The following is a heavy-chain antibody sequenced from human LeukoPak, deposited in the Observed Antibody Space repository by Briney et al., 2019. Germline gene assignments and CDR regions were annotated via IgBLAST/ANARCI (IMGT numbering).Heavy chain of an antibody. J-gene: IGHJ4*02. D-gene: IGHD2-2*01. CDR3: ARASPQENIVVVAAAYFDY. CDR2: INHSGST. CDR1: GGSFSGYY. V-gene: IGHV4-34*01. Sequence: SETLSLTCAVYGGSFSGYYWSWIRQPPGKGLEWIGEINHSGSTNYNPSHKSRVTISVDTSKNQFSLKLSSVTAADTAVYYCARASPQENIVVVAAAYFDYWGQGTLVTVSS.